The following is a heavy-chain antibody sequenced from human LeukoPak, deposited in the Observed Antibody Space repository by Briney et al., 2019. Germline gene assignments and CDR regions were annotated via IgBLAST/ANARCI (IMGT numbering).Heavy chain of an antibody. CDR1: GFSLTTSGMC. V-gene: IGHV2-5*08. CDR2: IYWDDDK. D-gene: IGHD2-15*01. Sequence: SGPALVKPTQTLTLTCTFSGFSLTTSGMCVSWIRQPPGKALEWLALIYWDDDKRYSPSLKSRLTITKDTSKNQVVLTMTNMDPVDTATYYCAHRFLRLLPPPYYMDVWGKGTTVTVSS. CDR3: AHRFLRLLPPPYYMDV. J-gene: IGHJ6*03.